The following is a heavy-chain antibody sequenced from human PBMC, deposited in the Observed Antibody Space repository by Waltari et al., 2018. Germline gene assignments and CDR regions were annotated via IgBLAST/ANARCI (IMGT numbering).Heavy chain of an antibody. CDR3: ARRAANDRYDFLYYMDA. Sequence: EVQLVESGGTLVKPGGSLRLSCAGDGFTLSSNGMNWVRQAPGKGLEGGSYSSRSGSFRKDADSVKGRFTSSRDNAKNSIYLEMNSLRAEDSAVYYCARRAANDRYDFLYYMDAWGKGTPVTVSS. D-gene: IGHD3-3*01. J-gene: IGHJ6*03. V-gene: IGHV3-21*02. CDR2: SSRSGSFR. CDR1: GFTLSSNG.